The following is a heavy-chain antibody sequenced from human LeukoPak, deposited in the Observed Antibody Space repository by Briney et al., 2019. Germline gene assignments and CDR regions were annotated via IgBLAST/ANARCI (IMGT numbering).Heavy chain of an antibody. CDR3: ARHSYPGSYPPDYYYYYMDV. CDR2: IYTSGST. J-gene: IGHJ6*03. CDR1: GGSISSYY. Sequence: SETLSLTCTVSGGSISSYYRSWIRQPPGKGLEWIGYIYTSGSTNYNPSLKSRVTISVDTSKNQFSLKLSSVTAADTAVYYCARHSYPGSYPPDYYYYYMDVWGKGTTVTVSS. D-gene: IGHD3-10*01. V-gene: IGHV4-4*09.